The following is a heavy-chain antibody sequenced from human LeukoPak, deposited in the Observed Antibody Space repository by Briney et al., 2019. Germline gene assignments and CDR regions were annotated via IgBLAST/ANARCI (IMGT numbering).Heavy chain of an antibody. CDR1: GFAFSTYA. CDR2: ISDSGTYS. J-gene: IGHJ4*02. Sequence: GGSLRLSCAASGFAFSTYAMSWVRQAPGKGLEWVSYISDSGTYSDYADSVKGRFTISRDNAKKSLYLQMNSLRAEDTAVYYCATTVGIQEYWGQGTLVTVSS. V-gene: IGHV3-11*03. D-gene: IGHD1-14*01. CDR3: ATTVGIQEY.